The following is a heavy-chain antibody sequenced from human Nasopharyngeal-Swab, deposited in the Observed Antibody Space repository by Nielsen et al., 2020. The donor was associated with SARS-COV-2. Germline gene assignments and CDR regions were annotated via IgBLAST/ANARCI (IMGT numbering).Heavy chain of an antibody. CDR2: IYYSGST. Sequence: WIRQPPGKGLEWIGSIYYSGSTYYNPSLKSRVTISVDTSKNQFSLKLSSVTAVDTAVYYCASPSGYSSSWYRADWFDPWGQGTLVTVSS. J-gene: IGHJ5*02. V-gene: IGHV4-39*01. CDR3: ASPSGYSSSWYRADWFDP. D-gene: IGHD6-13*01.